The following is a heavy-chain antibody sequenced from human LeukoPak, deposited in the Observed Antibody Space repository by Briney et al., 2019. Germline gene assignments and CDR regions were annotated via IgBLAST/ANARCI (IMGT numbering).Heavy chain of an antibody. J-gene: IGHJ6*02. Sequence: GGSLRLSCAASGFTVSSNYMSWVRQAPGKGLEWVSVIYSGGSTYYADSVKGRFTISRDNSENTLYLQMNSLRAEDTAVYYCASSYYDILTGYYSGYYGMDVWGQGTTVTVSS. CDR3: ASSYYDILTGYYSGYYGMDV. CDR2: IYSGGST. V-gene: IGHV3-66*02. D-gene: IGHD3-9*01. CDR1: GFTVSSNY.